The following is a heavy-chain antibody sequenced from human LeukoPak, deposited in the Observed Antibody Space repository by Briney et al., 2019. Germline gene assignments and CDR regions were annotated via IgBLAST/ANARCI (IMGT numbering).Heavy chain of an antibody. CDR3: ARESIYDSSGYPYYGMDV. V-gene: IGHV1-46*01. J-gene: IGHJ6*02. Sequence: GASVKVSCKASGYTFTSYYMHWVRQAPGQGLEWMGIINPSDGSTSYAQKFQGRVTMTRDTSTSTVYMELSSLRSEDTAVYYCARESIYDSSGYPYYGMDVWGQGTTVTVSS. CDR1: GYTFTSYY. CDR2: INPSDGST. D-gene: IGHD3-22*01.